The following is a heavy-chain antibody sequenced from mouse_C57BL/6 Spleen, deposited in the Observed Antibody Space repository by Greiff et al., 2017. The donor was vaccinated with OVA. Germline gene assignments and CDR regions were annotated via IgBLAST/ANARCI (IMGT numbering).Heavy chain of an antibody. CDR2: ISSGSSTI. CDR3: ARPAYYNAMDY. D-gene: IGHD2-12*01. J-gene: IGHJ4*01. Sequence: EVMLVESGGGLVKPGGSLKLSCAASGFTFSDYGMHWVRQAPEKGLEWVAYISSGSSTIYYADTVKGRFTTSRANAKNTLLLQMTSLRSEDTAMYYCARPAYYNAMDYWGQGTSVTVSS. CDR1: GFTFSDYG. V-gene: IGHV5-17*01.